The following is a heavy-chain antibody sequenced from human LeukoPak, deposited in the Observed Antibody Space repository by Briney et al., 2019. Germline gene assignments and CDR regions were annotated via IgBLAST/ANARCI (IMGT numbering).Heavy chain of an antibody. Sequence: GGSLRLSCAASGCVFSSYGMHWVRQAPGKGLEWVAFIRYDGSNKYYVDSVRGRFTISRDNSKNTLYLQMNSLRAEDTAVYYCAKDLGGDRTRPHFDYWGQGTLVTVSS. J-gene: IGHJ4*02. CDR2: IRYDGSNK. CDR1: GCVFSSYG. V-gene: IGHV3-30*02. D-gene: IGHD1-1*01. CDR3: AKDLGGDRTRPHFDY.